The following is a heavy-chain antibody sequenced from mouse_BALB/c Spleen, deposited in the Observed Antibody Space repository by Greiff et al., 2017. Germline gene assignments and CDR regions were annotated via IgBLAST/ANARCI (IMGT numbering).Heavy chain of an antibody. Sequence: VQLKQSGAELVRPGALVKLSCKASGFNIKDYYMHWVKQRPEQGLEWIGWIDPENGNTIYDPKFQGKASITADTSSNTAYLQLSSLTSEDTAVYYCAAYYGNSYYFDYWGQGTTLTVSS. CDR3: AAYYGNSYYFDY. CDR1: GFNIKDYY. CDR2: IDPENGNT. V-gene: IGHV14-1*02. D-gene: IGHD2-10*01. J-gene: IGHJ2*01.